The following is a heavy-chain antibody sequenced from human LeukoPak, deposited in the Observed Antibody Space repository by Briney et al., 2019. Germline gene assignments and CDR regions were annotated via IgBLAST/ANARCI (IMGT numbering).Heavy chain of an antibody. Sequence: SETLSLTCTVSGGSISSSSYYWGWIRQPPGKGLEWIGSIYYSGSTYYSPSLKSRVTISVDTSKNQFSLKLSSVTAADTAVYYCARQPPHDYDFWSGYPGGWFDPWGQGTLVTVSS. J-gene: IGHJ5*02. V-gene: IGHV4-39*01. CDR2: IYYSGST. CDR3: ARQPPHDYDFWSGYPGGWFDP. D-gene: IGHD3-3*01. CDR1: GGSISSSSYY.